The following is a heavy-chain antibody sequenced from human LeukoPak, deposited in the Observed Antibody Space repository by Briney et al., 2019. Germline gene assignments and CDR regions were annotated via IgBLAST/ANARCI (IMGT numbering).Heavy chain of an antibody. J-gene: IGHJ4*02. V-gene: IGHV4-39*01. CDR2: IYYSGST. D-gene: IGHD2-21*01. Sequence: SETLSLTCTVSGGSISSYYWGWIRQPPGKGLEWIGSIYYSGSTYYNPSLKSRVTISVDTSKNQFSLKLSSVTAADTAVYYCARRGAGYCGGDCYSYFDYWGQGTLVTVSS. CDR1: GGSISSYY. CDR3: ARRGAGYCGGDCYSYFDY.